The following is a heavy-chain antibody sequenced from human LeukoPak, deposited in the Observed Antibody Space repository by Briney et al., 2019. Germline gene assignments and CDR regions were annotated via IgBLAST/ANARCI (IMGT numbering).Heavy chain of an antibody. D-gene: IGHD2-21*01. V-gene: IGHV1-69*01. Sequence: HGASVKVSCKASGGTFSSYAISWVRQAPGQGLEWIGGIIPIFGTANYAQKFQGRVTITADESTSTAYMELSSLRSEDTAVYYCAREVVDGGYGMDVWGKGTTVTVSS. CDR2: IIPIFGTA. CDR1: GGTFSSYA. J-gene: IGHJ6*04. CDR3: AREVVDGGYGMDV.